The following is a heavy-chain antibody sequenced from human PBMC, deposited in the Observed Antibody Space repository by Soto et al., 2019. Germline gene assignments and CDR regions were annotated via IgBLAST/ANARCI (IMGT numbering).Heavy chain of an antibody. D-gene: IGHD5-12*01. CDR1: GDSSSTSTYS. Sequence: HLQLQESGSGLVRPSQTLSLTCSFSGDSSSTSTYSWSWIRQPPGKALEWVGFIYRSGVTSYNPSLKSRVSISLDTSRNQCSLKVRSVTAADTAVYYCAGMAYTSGLRCDPWGPGTLVTVYS. V-gene: IGHV4-30-2*01. CDR2: IYRSGVT. J-gene: IGHJ5*02. CDR3: AGMAYTSGLRCDP.